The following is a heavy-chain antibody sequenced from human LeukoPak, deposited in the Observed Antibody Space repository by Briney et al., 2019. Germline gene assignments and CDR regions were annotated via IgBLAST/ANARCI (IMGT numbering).Heavy chain of an antibody. CDR1: GYTFTSYG. Sequence: ASVKVSCKASGYTFTSYGISWVRQAPGQGLEWMGLISAYNGNTNYSQKLQGRVTMTTDTSTSTDYMELRSMRSDDTAVYYCARDLYPLGYYYYYMDVWGKGTTVTISS. J-gene: IGHJ6*03. V-gene: IGHV1-18*01. D-gene: IGHD7-27*01. CDR2: ISAYNGNT. CDR3: ARDLYPLGYYYYYMDV.